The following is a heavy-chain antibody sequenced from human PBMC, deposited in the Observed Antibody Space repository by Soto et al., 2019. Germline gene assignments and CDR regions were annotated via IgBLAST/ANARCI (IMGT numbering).Heavy chain of an antibody. V-gene: IGHV1-18*01. CDR1: GYTFTRYG. CDR3: ASATYHYYGMDD. J-gene: IGHJ6*02. Sequence: QVELVQSGAEVKKPGASVKVSCKASGYTFTRYGISWVRQAPGQGLEWMGWISAHNGNTNYAQKLQGRVTMTPDTATSTAYMELRSLRSDDTAVYYCASATYHYYGMDDGGQGTTVTVSS. CDR2: ISAHNGNT.